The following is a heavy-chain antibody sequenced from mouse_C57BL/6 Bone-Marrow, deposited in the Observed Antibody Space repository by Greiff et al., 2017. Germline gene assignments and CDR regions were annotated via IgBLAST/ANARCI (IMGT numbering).Heavy chain of an antibody. V-gene: IGHV1-64*01. CDR3: ARGEITTVPGYFEV. Sequence: QVQLQQPGAELVKPGASVKLSCKASGYTFTSYWMHWVKQRPGQGLEWIGLIHPNSGSTNYNEKFKSKATLTVDKSSSTAYMQLSSLTSEDSAVYYCARGEITTVPGYFEVWGTGTTATVSS. CDR2: IHPNSGST. D-gene: IGHD1-1*01. CDR1: GYTFTSYW. J-gene: IGHJ1*03.